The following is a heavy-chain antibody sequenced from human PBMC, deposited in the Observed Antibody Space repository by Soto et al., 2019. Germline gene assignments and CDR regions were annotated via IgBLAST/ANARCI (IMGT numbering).Heavy chain of an antibody. CDR3: ARDDPRLELRFDY. CDR1: GATFSSYA. D-gene: IGHD1-7*01. CDR2: IIPIFGTA. V-gene: IGHV1-69*01. Sequence: QVQLVQSGAEVKKLGSSVKFSCKASGATFSSYAISGVRQAPGQGLGWMGGIIPIFGTANYAQKFQGRVTITADESTSTAYMELSSLRSEDTAVYYCARDDPRLELRFDYWGQGTLVTVSS. J-gene: IGHJ4*02.